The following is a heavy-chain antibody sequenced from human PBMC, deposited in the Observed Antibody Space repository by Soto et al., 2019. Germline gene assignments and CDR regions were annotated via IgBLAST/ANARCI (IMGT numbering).Heavy chain of an antibody. CDR2: ISSNGGST. V-gene: IGHV3-64*01. Sequence: PGGSLRLSCAASGFTFSSYAMHWVRQAPGKGLEYVSVISSNGGSTYYANSVKGRFTISRDNSKNTLYLQMGSLRAEDMAVYYCARGSNGYDFDYWGQGTLVTVSS. D-gene: IGHD5-12*01. CDR1: GFTFSSYA. CDR3: ARGSNGYDFDY. J-gene: IGHJ4*02.